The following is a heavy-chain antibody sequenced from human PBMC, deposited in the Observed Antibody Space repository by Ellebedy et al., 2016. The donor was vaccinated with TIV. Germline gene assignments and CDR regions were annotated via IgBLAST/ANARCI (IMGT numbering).Heavy chain of an antibody. D-gene: IGHD5-18*01. V-gene: IGHV4-4*07. CDR1: GGSISSYY. Sequence: SETLSLXXTVPGGSISSYYWSWIRQPAGKGLEWIGRIYTSGSTNYNPSLKSRVTMSVDTSKNQFSLKLSSVTAADTAVYYCASVASGYSYGSTYYYGMDVWGQGTTVTVSS. CDR3: ASVASGYSYGSTYYYGMDV. CDR2: IYTSGST. J-gene: IGHJ6*02.